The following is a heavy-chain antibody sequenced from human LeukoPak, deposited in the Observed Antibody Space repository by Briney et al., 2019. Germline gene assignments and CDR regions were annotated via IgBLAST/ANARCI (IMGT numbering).Heavy chain of an antibody. Sequence: SETLSLTCTVSGGSISSGAYYWSWIRQPPGKGLEWIGEINHSGSTNYNPSLKSRVTISVDTSKDQFSLKLSSVTAADTAVYYCARNYYFDYWGQGTLVTVSS. CDR1: GGSISSGAYY. V-gene: IGHV4-39*07. CDR2: INHSGST. J-gene: IGHJ4*02. CDR3: ARNYYFDY.